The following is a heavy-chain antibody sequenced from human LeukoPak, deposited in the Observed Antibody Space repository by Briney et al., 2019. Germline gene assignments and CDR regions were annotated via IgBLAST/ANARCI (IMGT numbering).Heavy chain of an antibody. CDR3: ARHVGDSSDAFDI. J-gene: IGHJ3*02. CDR1: GGSISSYY. Sequence: PSETLSLTCTVSGGSISSYYWSWIRQPPGKGLEWIGYIYYSESTNYNPSLKSRVTISVDTSKNQFSLKLSSVTAADTAVYYCARHVGDSSDAFDIWGQGTMVTVSS. CDR2: IYYSEST. V-gene: IGHV4-59*08.